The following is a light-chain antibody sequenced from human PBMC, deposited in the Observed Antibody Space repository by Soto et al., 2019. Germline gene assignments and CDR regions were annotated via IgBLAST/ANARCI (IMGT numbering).Light chain of an antibody. V-gene: IGLV2-14*01. CDR3: SSHTSGSTRV. CDR1: SGDVGGYDY. CDR2: EVT. J-gene: IGLJ1*01. Sequence: QSLRTQPPSVSGSPGQSIAISCTGTSGDVGGYDYVSWYQQHPDKAPKLMIYEVTKRPSWVSNRFSGSKSGNTASLTISGLQPEDEADYYCSSHTSGSTRVFGSGTKVTVL.